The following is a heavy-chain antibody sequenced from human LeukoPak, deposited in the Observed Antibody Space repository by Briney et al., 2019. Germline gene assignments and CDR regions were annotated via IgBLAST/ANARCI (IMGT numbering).Heavy chain of an antibody. V-gene: IGHV4-34*01. J-gene: IGHJ4*02. D-gene: IGHD3-22*01. CDR2: INHSGST. CDR1: GGSFSGYY. Sequence: SETLSLTCAVYGGSFSGYYWSWIRQPPGKGLEWIGEINHSGSTNYNPSLKSRATISVDTSKNQFSLKLSSVTAADTAVYYCARGESYYDSSGLNYWGQGTLVTVSS. CDR3: ARGESYYDSSGLNY.